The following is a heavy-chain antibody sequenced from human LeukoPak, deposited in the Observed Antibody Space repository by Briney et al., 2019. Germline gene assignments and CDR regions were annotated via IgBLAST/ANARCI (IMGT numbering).Heavy chain of an antibody. D-gene: IGHD3-3*01. Sequence: PSETLSLTCTVSGGSISSYYWNWIRQPPGKGLEWIGYIYYSGTTNYNPSLKSRVTISVDTSKSQFSLKLTSVTAADTAVYFCARGSRRDFNNWFDPWGQGTLVTVSS. V-gene: IGHV4-59*01. J-gene: IGHJ5*02. CDR1: GGSISSYY. CDR2: IYYSGTT. CDR3: ARGSRRDFNNWFDP.